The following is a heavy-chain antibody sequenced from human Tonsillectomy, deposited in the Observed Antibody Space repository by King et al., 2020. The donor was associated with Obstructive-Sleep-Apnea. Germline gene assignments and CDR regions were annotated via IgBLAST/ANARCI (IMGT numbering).Heavy chain of an antibody. Sequence: GQLVESGGGLVQPGGSLKLSCAASGFTFSGSAMHWVRQASGKGLEWVGRIRSKANSYATAYAASVKGRFTISRDDSKNTADLQMNSLKTEDSAVYYCTRHPPRITIFGVVKYYFDYWGQGTLVTVSS. CDR3: TRHPPRITIFGVVKYYFDY. CDR2: IRSKANSYAT. J-gene: IGHJ4*02. D-gene: IGHD3-3*01. CDR1: GFTFSGSA. V-gene: IGHV3-73*01.